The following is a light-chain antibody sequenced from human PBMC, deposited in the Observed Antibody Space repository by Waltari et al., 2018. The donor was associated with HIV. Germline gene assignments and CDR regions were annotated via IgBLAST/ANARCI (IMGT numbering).Light chain of an antibody. J-gene: IGLJ2*01. Sequence: QSVLTQPPSASGTPGQRVTISCSGSSSNIGSNYVYWYQQFPGTAPKRLIYRNNQLPSGVPDRFSGSKSGTSASLAISGLRSEYEAGYYCAAWVDSRSVVFGGGTKLTVL. CDR3: AAWVDSRSVV. CDR1: SSNIGSNY. V-gene: IGLV1-47*01. CDR2: RNN.